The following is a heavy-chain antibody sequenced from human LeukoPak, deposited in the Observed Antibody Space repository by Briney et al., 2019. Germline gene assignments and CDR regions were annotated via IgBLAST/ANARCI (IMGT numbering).Heavy chain of an antibody. D-gene: IGHD2-15*01. Sequence: GGSLRLSCSASGFAFSSFAIHWVRQAPGKRLEYVSAISNDGGGKYYGDSVKGRFTISRDDSKNTLFLQMSSLRPEDTAVYYCVKRSGAGSCGLDYWGQGTLVTVSS. J-gene: IGHJ4*02. CDR3: VKRSGAGSCGLDY. CDR1: GFAFSSFA. V-gene: IGHV3-64D*06. CDR2: ISNDGGGK.